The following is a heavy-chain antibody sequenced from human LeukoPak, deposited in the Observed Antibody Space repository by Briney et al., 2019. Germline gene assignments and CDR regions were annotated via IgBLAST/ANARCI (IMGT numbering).Heavy chain of an antibody. D-gene: IGHD5-18*01. V-gene: IGHV1-46*01. CDR1: GYTFTHYY. CDR2: INPSGGST. J-gene: IGHJ4*02. Sequence: ASVKVSCKTSGYTFTHYYIHWVRQAPGQGHEWMGIINPSGGSTNYAQTFQGRLSMTRDTSTSTVYMELSSLRSEDTAVYYCARGAYSYAQDFWGQGTLVTVSS. CDR3: ARGAYSYAQDF.